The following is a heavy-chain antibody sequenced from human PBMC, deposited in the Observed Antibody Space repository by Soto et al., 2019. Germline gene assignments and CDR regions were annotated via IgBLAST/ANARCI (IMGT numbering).Heavy chain of an antibody. CDR1: GFTFSSYW. D-gene: IGHD2-15*01. Sequence: PGGSLRLSCAASGFTFSSYWMTWVCQAPGKGLEWVANIKQDGSEKYYVDSVEGRFTISRDNAKNSLYLHMNSLRDEDTAVYFRARELVLGLKSAFDMWGQGTLVTVSS. CDR3: ARELVLGLKSAFDM. V-gene: IGHV3-7*01. CDR2: IKQDGSEK. J-gene: IGHJ3*02.